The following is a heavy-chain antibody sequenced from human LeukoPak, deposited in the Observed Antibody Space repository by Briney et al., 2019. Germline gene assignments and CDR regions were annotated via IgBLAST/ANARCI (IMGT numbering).Heavy chain of an antibody. Sequence: DPGGSLRLSCAASGFTFSSYWMSWVREAPGKGLEWVANIKQDGSEKYYVDSVKGRFTISRDNAKNSLYLQMNSLRAEDTAVYYCARDGSWFGEYVAYWGQGTLVTVSS. D-gene: IGHD3-10*01. J-gene: IGHJ4*01. CDR3: ARDGSWFGEYVAY. CDR2: IKQDGSEK. CDR1: GFTFSSYW. V-gene: IGHV3-7*01.